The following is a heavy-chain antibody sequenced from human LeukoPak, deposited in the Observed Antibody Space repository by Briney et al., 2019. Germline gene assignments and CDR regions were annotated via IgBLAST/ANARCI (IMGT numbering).Heavy chain of an antibody. CDR2: IYYSGST. Sequence: SETLSLTCTVSGGSISSYYWSWIRQPPGKGLEWIGYIYYSGSTNYNPSLKSRVTISVDTSKNQFSLKLSSVTAADTAVYYCARTANSGYDSVWYFDYWGQGTLVTVSS. D-gene: IGHD5-12*01. CDR1: GGSISSYY. V-gene: IGHV4-59*08. CDR3: ARTANSGYDSVWYFDY. J-gene: IGHJ4*02.